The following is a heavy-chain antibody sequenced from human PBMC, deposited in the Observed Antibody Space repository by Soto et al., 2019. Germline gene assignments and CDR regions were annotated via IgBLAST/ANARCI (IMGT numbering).Heavy chain of an antibody. CDR1: GGSISSGDYY. Sequence: QVQLQESGPGLVKPSQTLSLTCSVSGGSISSGDYYWSWIRQPPGKGLEWIAYIYYSGIIYYNPSLKSRGTRSRDMSKTQFFLTLDSVTAADTAVYYCAREVGEVDYSSSSDAFDIWGQGTMVTVSS. V-gene: IGHV4-30-4*01. D-gene: IGHD6-6*01. CDR2: IYYSGII. J-gene: IGHJ3*02. CDR3: AREVGEVDYSSSSDAFDI.